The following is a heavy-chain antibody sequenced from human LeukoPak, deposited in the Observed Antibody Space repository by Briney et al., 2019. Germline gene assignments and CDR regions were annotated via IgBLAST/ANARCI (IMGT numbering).Heavy chain of an antibody. V-gene: IGHV1-24*01. D-gene: IGHD3-10*01. Sequence: ASVKVSCTVSGYTLTELSMHWVRQAPGKGLEWMGGFDPEDGETIYAQKFQGRVTMTEDTSTDTAYMELSSLRSEDTAVYYCATGYGSGSYYKAFISDLDYWGQGTLVTVSS. CDR1: GYTLTELS. J-gene: IGHJ4*02. CDR2: FDPEDGET. CDR3: ATGYGSGSYYKAFISDLDY.